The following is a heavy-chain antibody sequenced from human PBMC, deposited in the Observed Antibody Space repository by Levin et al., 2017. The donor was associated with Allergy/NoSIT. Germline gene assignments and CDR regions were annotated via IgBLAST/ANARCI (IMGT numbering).Heavy chain of an antibody. J-gene: IGHJ4*02. CDR3: TRDLGEDTTMIFFDF. Sequence: RGESLKISCKASGYTFTSFGISWVRQAPGQGLEWMGWSSAFNGKTNYGQKLQGRVTMTTDTSTSTAYMELRSLRSDDTAVYFCTRDLGEDTTMIFFDFWGQGTLVTVSS. V-gene: IGHV1-18*01. CDR2: SSAFNGKT. D-gene: IGHD5-18*01. CDR1: GYTFTSFG.